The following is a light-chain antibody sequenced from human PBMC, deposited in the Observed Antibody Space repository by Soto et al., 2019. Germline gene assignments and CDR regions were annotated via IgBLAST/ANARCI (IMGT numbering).Light chain of an antibody. CDR2: TND. CDR3: SSWDDNLDAEV. CDR1: NIDSRT. J-gene: IGLJ1*01. Sequence: ELTQPPSVSVAPGQTATISCGENNIDSRTVNWYQQLPGTAPKLLIYTNDQRPSGVPDRFSGSKSGTSASLAISGLQFEDEADYHCSSWDDNLDAEVFGAGTKVTVL. V-gene: IGLV1-44*01.